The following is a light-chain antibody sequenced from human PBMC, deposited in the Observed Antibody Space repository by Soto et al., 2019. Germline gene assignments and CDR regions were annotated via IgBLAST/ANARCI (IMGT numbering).Light chain of an antibody. Sequence: ETVLTQSPGTLSLSPGERVTLSCRASQSVINNNLAWFQQKPGQPPRLLIHAASTRAVGIPDRFSGSGSGTDFTLAISRLEPEDFAVYYCLQYGDSAYTFGLGTMLEMK. CDR1: QSVINNN. CDR3: LQYGDSAYT. V-gene: IGKV3-20*01. CDR2: AAS. J-gene: IGKJ2*01.